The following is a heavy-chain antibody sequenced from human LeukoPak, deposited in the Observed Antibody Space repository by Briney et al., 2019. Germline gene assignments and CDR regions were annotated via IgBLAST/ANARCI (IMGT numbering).Heavy chain of an antibody. J-gene: IGHJ4*02. CDR3: ARDRCGGDCPFDY. CDR2: IYTSGST. CDR1: GGSISSGSYY. D-gene: IGHD2-21*01. V-gene: IGHV4-61*02. Sequence: PSETLSLTCTVSGGSISSGSYYWSWIRQPAGKGLEWIGRIYTSGSTNYNPSLKSRVTISVDTSKNQFSLKLSSVTAADTAVYYCARDRCGGDCPFDYWGQETLVTVSS.